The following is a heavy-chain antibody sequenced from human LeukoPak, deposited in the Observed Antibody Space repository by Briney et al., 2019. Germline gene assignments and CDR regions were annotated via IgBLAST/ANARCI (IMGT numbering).Heavy chain of an antibody. V-gene: IGHV3-7*03. CDR1: GFTFSSYW. Sequence: PGGSLRLSCAASGFTFSSYWMSWVRQAPGKGLEWVANIKQDGSEKYYVDSVKGRFTISRDNAENSLYLQMHSLRAEDTAVYYCARLSSRDPLHYWGQGTLVTVSS. D-gene: IGHD2-21*02. J-gene: IGHJ4*02. CDR3: ARLSSRDPLHY. CDR2: IKQDGSEK.